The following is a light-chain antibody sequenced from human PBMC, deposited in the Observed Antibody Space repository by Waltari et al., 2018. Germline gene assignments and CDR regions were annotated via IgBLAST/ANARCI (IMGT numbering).Light chain of an antibody. CDR2: HTS. V-gene: IGKV3D-15*02. CDR1: QSVDKY. Sequence: SCRASQSVDKYLAWYQQKPGHAPRLLIYHTSTRATGIPDRFSGSGFGTDFSLTISRLEPEDFAVYYCQKYNSLPATFGQGTKVEVK. CDR3: QKYNSLPAT. J-gene: IGKJ1*01.